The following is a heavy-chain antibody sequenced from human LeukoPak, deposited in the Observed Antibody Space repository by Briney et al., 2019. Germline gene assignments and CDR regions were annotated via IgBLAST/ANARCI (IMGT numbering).Heavy chain of an antibody. CDR2: IYHSGST. Sequence: PSATLSLTCAVSGCSISSGYYWGWLRQPPGTGLEWIGSIYHSGSTYYNPSLKSRVTISVDTSKNQFSLKLSSVTAADTAVYYCARDLVSGWYNYWGQGTLVTVSS. CDR1: GCSISSGYY. CDR3: ARDLVSGWYNY. V-gene: IGHV4-38-2*02. J-gene: IGHJ4*02. D-gene: IGHD6-19*01.